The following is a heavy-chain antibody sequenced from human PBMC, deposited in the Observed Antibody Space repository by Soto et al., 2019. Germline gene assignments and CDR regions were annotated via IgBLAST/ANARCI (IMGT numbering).Heavy chain of an antibody. J-gene: IGHJ1*01. CDR3: AKNFGSGSYHFQH. D-gene: IGHD3-10*01. V-gene: IGHV3-30*18. CDR2: ISYDGSNK. Sequence: VAVISYDGSNKYYADSVKGRFTISRDNSKNTLYLQMNSLRAEDTAVYYCAKNFGSGSYHFQHWGQGTLVTVSS.